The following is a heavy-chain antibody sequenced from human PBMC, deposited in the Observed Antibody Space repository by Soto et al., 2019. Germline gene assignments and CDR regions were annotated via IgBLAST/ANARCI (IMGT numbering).Heavy chain of an antibody. Sequence: GESLKISCKGYGYSFTSYWIGWVRQMPGKGLEWMGIIYPGDSDTRYSPSFQGQVTIKADKSISSVYLQWSSLKASDTAMYYCARTSAAGKYYYGMDVWGQGTTVTVSS. V-gene: IGHV5-51*01. CDR1: GYSFTSYW. CDR3: ARTSAAGKYYYGMDV. D-gene: IGHD6-13*01. CDR2: IYPGDSDT. J-gene: IGHJ6*02.